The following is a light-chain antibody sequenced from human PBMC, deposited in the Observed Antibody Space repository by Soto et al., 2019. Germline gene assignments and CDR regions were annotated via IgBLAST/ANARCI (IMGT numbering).Light chain of an antibody. CDR3: CSYAGSRTHVL. CDR1: SSDVGSYNL. J-gene: IGLJ2*01. Sequence: QSALTQPASVSGSPGQSITISCIGTSSDVGSYNLVSWYQQHPGKAPKVLIYEVSERPSGVSNRFSGSKSGNTASLTISGLQAEDEAVYYCCSYAGSRTHVLFGGGTKLTVL. V-gene: IGLV2-23*02. CDR2: EVS.